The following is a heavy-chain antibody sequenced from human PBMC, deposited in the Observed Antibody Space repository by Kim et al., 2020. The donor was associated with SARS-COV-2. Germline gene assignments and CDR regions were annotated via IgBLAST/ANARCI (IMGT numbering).Heavy chain of an antibody. CDR1: GGSIGSYY. D-gene: IGHD3-16*01. J-gene: IGHJ4*02. CDR3: ARRLGV. CDR2: IYNNENT. Sequence: SETLSLTCTVSGGSIGSYYWSWIRQPPGKGLEWIGYIYNNENTNYNPSLKSRVTISVDTSKNQFSLKLSSVTAADTAVYYCARRLGVWGQGTLVTVSS. V-gene: IGHV4-59*08.